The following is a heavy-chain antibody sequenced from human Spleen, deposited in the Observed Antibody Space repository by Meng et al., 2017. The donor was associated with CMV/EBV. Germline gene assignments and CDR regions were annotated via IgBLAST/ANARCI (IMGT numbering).Heavy chain of an antibody. J-gene: IGHJ4*02. CDR1: GFTVSSNY. Sequence: GGSLRLSCAASGFTVSSNYMSWVRQAPGRGLEWISYISSGSTTIYYADSVKGRFTISRDNAKNSLYLQMNSLRVEDTAVFYCARPKGGGYHAFDYWGQGTLVTVSS. D-gene: IGHD5-12*01. CDR2: ISSGSTTI. V-gene: IGHV3-48*04. CDR3: ARPKGGGYHAFDY.